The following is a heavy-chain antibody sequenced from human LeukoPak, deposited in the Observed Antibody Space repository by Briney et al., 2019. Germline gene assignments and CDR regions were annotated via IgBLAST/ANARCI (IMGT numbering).Heavy chain of an antibody. CDR1: GGSISSGGYS. V-gene: IGHV4-30-2*01. D-gene: IGHD6-19*01. CDR3: ARGEAPYSSGWYYFDY. J-gene: IGHJ4*02. CDR2: IYHSGST. Sequence: SETLSLTCAVSGGSISSGGYSWSWIRQPPGKGLEWIGYIYHSGSTYYNPSLKSRVTISVDTSKNQFSLKLSSVTAADTAVYYCARGEAPYSSGWYYFDYWGQGTLVTVSS.